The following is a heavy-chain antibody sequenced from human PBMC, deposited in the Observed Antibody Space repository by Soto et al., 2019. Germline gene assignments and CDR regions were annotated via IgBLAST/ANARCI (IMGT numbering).Heavy chain of an antibody. J-gene: IGHJ4*02. CDR2: IYYSGST. CDR3: ARGRPVLLPPTRVFDY. D-gene: IGHD3-10*01. Sequence: QVQLQESGPGLVKPSQTLSLTCTVSGGSISSGGYYWSWIRQHPGKGLEWIGYIYYSGSTYYNPSLKSRVTISVDTSKNQFSLKLSSVTAADTAVDYCARGRPVLLPPTRVFDYWGQGTLVTVSS. V-gene: IGHV4-31*03. CDR1: GGSISSGGYY.